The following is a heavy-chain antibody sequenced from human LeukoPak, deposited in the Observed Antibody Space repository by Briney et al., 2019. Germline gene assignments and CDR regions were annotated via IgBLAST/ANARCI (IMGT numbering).Heavy chain of an antibody. D-gene: IGHD6-6*01. CDR3: TTPQYSSSSLDYYYMDV. V-gene: IGHV3-15*01. Sequence: PGGSLRLSCAASGFTFSNAWMSWVRQAPGKGLEWVGRIKSKTDGGTTDYAAPVKGRFTISRDDSKNTLYLQMNSLKTEDTAVYYCTTPQYSSSSLDYYYMDVWGKGTTVTVSS. CDR2: IKSKTDGGTT. CDR1: GFTFSNAW. J-gene: IGHJ6*03.